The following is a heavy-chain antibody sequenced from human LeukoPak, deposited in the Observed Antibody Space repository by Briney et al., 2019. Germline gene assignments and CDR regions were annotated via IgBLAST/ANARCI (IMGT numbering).Heavy chain of an antibody. J-gene: IGHJ6*03. CDR2: IIPIFGTA. V-gene: IGHV1-69*01. CDR1: GGTFSSYA. Sequence: SVKVSCKASGGTFSSYAISWVRQAPGQGLEWMGGIIPIFGTANYAQKFQGRVTITADESTNTAYMELSSLRSEDTAVYYCATDRRPLKGIAAAGPYYMDVWGKGTTVTVSS. CDR3: ATDRRPLKGIAAAGPYYMDV. D-gene: IGHD6-13*01.